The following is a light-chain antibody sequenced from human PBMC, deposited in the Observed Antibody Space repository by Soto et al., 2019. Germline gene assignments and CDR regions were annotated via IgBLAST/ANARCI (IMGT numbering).Light chain of an antibody. J-gene: IGKJ5*01. V-gene: IGKV1-33*01. CDR3: QQYKNWPPIT. CDR2: DAS. CDR1: QDISNY. Sequence: IPITQSPSSLSASVGDGVTITCQASQDISNYLNWYQQKPGKAPKLLIYDASNLETGVPSRFSGSGSGTDFTFTISSLQTEDFAVYDCQQYKNWPPITFGQGTRLEIK.